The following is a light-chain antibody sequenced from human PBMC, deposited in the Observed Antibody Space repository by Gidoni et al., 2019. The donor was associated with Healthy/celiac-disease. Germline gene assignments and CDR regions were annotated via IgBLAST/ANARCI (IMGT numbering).Light chain of an antibody. J-gene: IGKJ4*01. CDR1: QAIRNN. Sequence: DIQMTQSPSSLSASVGDRVTITCQATQAIRNNLNWYQYKPGKAPHLLIYDVSKLERGVPSRFSGSGSGTDFTFTISDLQPEDVATYSCQHYDSLPVTFGGGTKVEIE. CDR3: QHYDSLPVT. V-gene: IGKV1-33*01. CDR2: DVS.